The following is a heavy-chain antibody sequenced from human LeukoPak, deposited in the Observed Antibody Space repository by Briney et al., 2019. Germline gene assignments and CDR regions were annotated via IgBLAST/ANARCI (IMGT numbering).Heavy chain of an antibody. D-gene: IGHD3-22*01. V-gene: IGHV3-9*01. J-gene: IGHJ4*02. CDR1: GFTFDDYA. CDR2: ISWNSGSI. CDR3: AKDPYDSSGYPPWYFDY. Sequence: GGSLRLSCAASGFTFDDYAMHWVRQAPGKGLEWVSGISWNSGSIGYADSVKGRFTISRDNSKNTLYLQMNSLRAEDTAVYYCAKDPYDSSGYPPWYFDYWGQGTLVTVSS.